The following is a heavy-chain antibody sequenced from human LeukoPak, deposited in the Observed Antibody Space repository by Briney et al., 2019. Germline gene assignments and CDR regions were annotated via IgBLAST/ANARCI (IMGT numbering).Heavy chain of an antibody. D-gene: IGHD3-22*01. CDR3: AKGSYDSSGYYFSGYMDV. J-gene: IGHJ6*03. Sequence: PGGSLRLSCAASGFTFSSYGMHWVRQAPGKGLEWVAFIRYDGSNKYYADSVKGRFTISRDNSKNTLYLQMNSLRAEDTAVYYCAKGSYDSSGYYFSGYMDVWGKGTTVTVSS. CDR2: IRYDGSNK. CDR1: GFTFSSYG. V-gene: IGHV3-30*02.